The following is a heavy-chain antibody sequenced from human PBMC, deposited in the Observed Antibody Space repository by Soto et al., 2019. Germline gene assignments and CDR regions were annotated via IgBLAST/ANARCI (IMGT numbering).Heavy chain of an antibody. Sequence: GGSLRLSRAASGFAFNNYSILWVRQAPGKGLDWVAAIENAGGDKRDADPGKGRFTVSRETSKNTVIQQMSSLRAEDTAVYYCAKDSKVGPATYYFDYWGQGTLVIVSS. V-gene: IGHV3-30*18. CDR2: IENAGGDK. CDR1: GFAFNNYS. CDR3: AKDSKVGPATYYFDY. D-gene: IGHD2-15*01. J-gene: IGHJ4*02.